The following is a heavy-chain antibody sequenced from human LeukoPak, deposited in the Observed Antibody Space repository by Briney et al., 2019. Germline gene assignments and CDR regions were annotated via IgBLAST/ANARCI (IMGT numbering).Heavy chain of an antibody. V-gene: IGHV1-8*01. Sequence: ASVKVSCKASGYTFTSYEIMWVRQATGQGPEWMAWMNANSGTTHYAQNFQGRVTMTRNTPTSKAYMELSRLRSEDTGVYYCARRAESPYYYYYYMDVWGKGTTVTVSS. CDR1: GYTFTSYE. J-gene: IGHJ6*03. CDR3: ARRAESPYYYYYYMDV. CDR2: MNANSGTT.